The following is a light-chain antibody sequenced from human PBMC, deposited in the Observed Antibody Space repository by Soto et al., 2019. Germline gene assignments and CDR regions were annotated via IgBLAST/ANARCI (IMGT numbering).Light chain of an antibody. V-gene: IGKV4-1*01. CDR1: QSVLYSPDNKNY. J-gene: IGKJ1*01. Sequence: DIVMTQSPDSLAVSLGERATINCKSSQSVLYSPDNKNYLAWYQQKPGQPPKLLIYWASTRESGLPDRFSGSGSGRDFTLTISSLQAEDVAFYYCQQYHSAPQSFGQGTKVEIK. CDR2: WAS. CDR3: QQYHSAPQS.